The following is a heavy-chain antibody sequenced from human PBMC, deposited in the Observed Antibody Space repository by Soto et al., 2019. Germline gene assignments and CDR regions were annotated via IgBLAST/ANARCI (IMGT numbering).Heavy chain of an antibody. CDR3: ARVSADYCSSTSCYSENGYGMDV. CDR2: IYYSGST. D-gene: IGHD2-2*01. CDR1: GGSISSGGYY. V-gene: IGHV4-31*03. Sequence: TLSLTCTVSGGSISSGGYYWSWIRQHPGRGLEWIGYIYYSGSTYYNPSLKSRVTISVDTSKNQFSLKLSSVTAADTAVYYCARVSADYCSSTSCYSENGYGMDVWGQGTTVTVSS. J-gene: IGHJ6*02.